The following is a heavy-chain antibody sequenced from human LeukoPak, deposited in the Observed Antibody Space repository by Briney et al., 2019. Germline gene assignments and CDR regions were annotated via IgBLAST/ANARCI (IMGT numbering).Heavy chain of an antibody. Sequence: PSETLSLTCAVSGGSISSSNWWSWVRQPPGKGLEWIGEIYDSGSTSCNPSLKSRVTISVDTSKNQFSLKLSSVTAADTAVYYCARQGERITMVRGVNWLDPWGQGTLVTVSS. CDR3: ARQGERITMVRGVNWLDP. CDR2: IYDSGST. V-gene: IGHV4-4*02. J-gene: IGHJ5*02. CDR1: GGSISSSNW. D-gene: IGHD3-10*01.